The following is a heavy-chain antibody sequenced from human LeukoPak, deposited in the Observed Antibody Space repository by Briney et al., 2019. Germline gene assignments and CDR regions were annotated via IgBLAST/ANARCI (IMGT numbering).Heavy chain of an antibody. V-gene: IGHV4-39*01. Sequence: SETLSLTCTVSGGAVSSSNYYWGWIRQRPGKGLEWIGNIYYSGSTYYNPSLESRVTVSVDTSKNQFSLKLSSVTAADTAVYYCARIRPGYCSGGSCPFDYWGQGTLVTVSS. CDR1: GGAVSSSNYY. J-gene: IGHJ4*02. D-gene: IGHD2-15*01. CDR2: IYYSGST. CDR3: ARIRPGYCSGGSCPFDY.